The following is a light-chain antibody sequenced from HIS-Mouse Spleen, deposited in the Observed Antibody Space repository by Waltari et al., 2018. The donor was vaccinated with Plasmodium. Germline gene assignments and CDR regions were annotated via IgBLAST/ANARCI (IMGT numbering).Light chain of an antibody. Sequence: IQMTQSPSTLSASVGDRVTITCRASQSISSWLAWYKQKPGKAPKLLIYKASSLESGVPSRFSGSGSGTEFTLTISSLQPDDFATYYCQQYNSYQFGQGTKVEIK. J-gene: IGKJ1*01. CDR2: KAS. CDR3: QQYNSYQ. V-gene: IGKV1-5*03. CDR1: QSISSW.